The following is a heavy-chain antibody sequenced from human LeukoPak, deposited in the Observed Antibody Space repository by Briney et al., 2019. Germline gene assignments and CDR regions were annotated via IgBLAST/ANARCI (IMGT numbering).Heavy chain of an antibody. CDR1: GFTFSSYN. J-gene: IGHJ4*02. CDR2: ISSSSSTI. V-gene: IGHV3-48*01. Sequence: PGGSLRLSCAASGFTFSSYNMNWVRQAPGKGLEWVSYISSSSSTIYYADSVKGRFTISRDNAKNSLYLQMNSLRAEDTAVYYCARDRGPYCSGGSCYNYWRQATLVTVSS. D-gene: IGHD2-15*01. CDR3: ARDRGPYCSGGSCYNY.